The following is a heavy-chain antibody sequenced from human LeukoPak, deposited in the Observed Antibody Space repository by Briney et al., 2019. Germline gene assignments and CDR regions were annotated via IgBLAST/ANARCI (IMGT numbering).Heavy chain of an antibody. D-gene: IGHD3-3*01. Sequence: ASVKVSCKASGYTFTVYYMHWVRQAPGQGLEWMGWIHPKSGGTSYEQSFQGRVIITSDTSISTAYMEGRRLTSDDTAVFYCTSGTILYPFDIWGQGTMVTVSS. CDR1: GYTFTVYY. J-gene: IGHJ3*02. V-gene: IGHV1-2*02. CDR2: IHPKSGGT. CDR3: TSGTILYPFDI.